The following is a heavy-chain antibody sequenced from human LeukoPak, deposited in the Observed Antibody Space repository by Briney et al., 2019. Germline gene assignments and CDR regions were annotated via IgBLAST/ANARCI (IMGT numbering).Heavy chain of an antibody. CDR1: GYTFTNYG. V-gene: IGHV1-18*01. Sequence: ASVKVSCKASGYTFTNYGISWMRQAHGQGLEWMGWITTYNGYTNYAQKFQGRVTMTTDTSTSTAYMELRSLRYDDAAVYYCARLSGSYYIFDYWGQGTLVTVSS. CDR3: ARLSGSYYIFDY. D-gene: IGHD1-26*01. CDR2: ITTYNGYT. J-gene: IGHJ4*02.